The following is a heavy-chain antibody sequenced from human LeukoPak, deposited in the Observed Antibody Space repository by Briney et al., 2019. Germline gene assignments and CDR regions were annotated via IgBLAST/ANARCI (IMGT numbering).Heavy chain of an antibody. CDR1: GFTFSSYA. CDR2: ISGSGGST. J-gene: IGHJ4*02. CDR3: AKDKKYTYGGDFNY. Sequence: GGSLRLSCAASGFTFSSYAMSWVRQAPGKGLEWVSAISGSGGSTYYADSVKGRFTISRDNSKNTLYLQMNSLRAEDTAVYYCAKDKKYTYGGDFNYWGQGTLSPSPQ. V-gene: IGHV3-23*01. D-gene: IGHD5-18*01.